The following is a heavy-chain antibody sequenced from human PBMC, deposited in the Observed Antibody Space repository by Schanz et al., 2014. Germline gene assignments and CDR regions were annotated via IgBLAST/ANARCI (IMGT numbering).Heavy chain of an antibody. CDR2: ISGSSRTI. CDR1: GFGFSSYS. Sequence: EVQLLESGGGLVQPGGSLRLSCAASGFGFSSYSMNWVRQAPGKGLEWVSYISGSSRTIYYADSMKGRFTVSRDNAENALYLQMDGLRGEDTGLDFCARGGSGSHYRLDYWGQGTLVTVSS. D-gene: IGHD1-26*01. CDR3: ARGGSGSHYRLDY. J-gene: IGHJ4*03. V-gene: IGHV3-48*01.